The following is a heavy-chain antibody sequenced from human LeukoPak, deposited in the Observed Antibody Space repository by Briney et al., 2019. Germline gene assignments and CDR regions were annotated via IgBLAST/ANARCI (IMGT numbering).Heavy chain of an antibody. D-gene: IGHD3/OR15-3a*01. CDR2: IYYSGTT. Sequence: SETLSLTCTVSGGFISNYYWSWIRQPPGKGLEWIGNIYYSGTTYYNPSLKSRVTISVDTSKNQFSLKLTSVTAADTAVYYCARLYLGPSEDPRFDYWGQETLATVSS. CDR1: GGFISNYY. V-gene: IGHV4-59*04. J-gene: IGHJ4*02. CDR3: ARLYLGPSEDPRFDY.